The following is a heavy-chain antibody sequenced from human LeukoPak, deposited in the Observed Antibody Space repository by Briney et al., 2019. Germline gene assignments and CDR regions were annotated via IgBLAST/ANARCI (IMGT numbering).Heavy chain of an antibody. Sequence: PSETLSLTCIVSGGSISSSSYYWGWIRQPPGKGLEWIGSMSYSGSTYYNLSLKSRVTISVDTSKNQFSLKLSSVTAADTAVYYCTRERGSYTSSFDYWGQGTLVTVSS. D-gene: IGHD1-26*01. CDR2: MSYSGST. V-gene: IGHV4-39*07. CDR1: GGSISSSSYY. J-gene: IGHJ4*02. CDR3: TRERGSYTSSFDY.